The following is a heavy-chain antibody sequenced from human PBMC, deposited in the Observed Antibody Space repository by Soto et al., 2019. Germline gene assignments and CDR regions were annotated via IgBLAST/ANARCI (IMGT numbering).Heavy chain of an antibody. Sequence: GGSLRLSCAASGFTFSSYEMNWVRQAPGKGLEWVSYISSSGSTIYYADSVKGRFTISRDNAKNSLYLQMNSLRAEDTAVYYCARDHKGGYFYYGMDVWGQGTTVTVSS. V-gene: IGHV3-48*03. CDR2: ISSSGSTI. CDR3: ARDHKGGYFYYGMDV. J-gene: IGHJ6*02. CDR1: GFTFSSYE. D-gene: IGHD6-25*01.